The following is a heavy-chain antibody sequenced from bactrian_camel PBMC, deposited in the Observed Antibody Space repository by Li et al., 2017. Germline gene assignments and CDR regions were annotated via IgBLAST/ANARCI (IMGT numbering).Heavy chain of an antibody. J-gene: IGHJ4*01. Sequence: VESGGGSVRAGGSLTLSCAASSYSISSGCVGWFRQGPGEKREGVAAIDPVGRTNYADSVKGRFNISQDNAKKILYLAMNSLKPEDTAMYYCAARNREYCPTLSRDYNYWGRGTQVTVS. V-gene: IGHV3S55*01. CDR3: AARNREYCPTLSRDYNY. CDR1: SYSISSGC. CDR2: IDPVGRT. D-gene: IGHD1*01.